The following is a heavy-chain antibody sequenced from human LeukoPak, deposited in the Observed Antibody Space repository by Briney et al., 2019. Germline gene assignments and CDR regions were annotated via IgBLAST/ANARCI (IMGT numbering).Heavy chain of an antibody. CDR2: IYYSGST. J-gene: IGHJ4*02. CDR3: ARARTATDEIDY. Sequence: SGTLSLTCTVSGGSISSYYWSWIRQPPGKGLEWIGYIYYSGSTNYNPSLKSRVTISVDTPKNQFSLKLSSVTAADTAVYYCARARTATDEIDYWGQGTLVTVSS. V-gene: IGHV4-59*01. CDR1: GGSISSYY. D-gene: IGHD2-15*01.